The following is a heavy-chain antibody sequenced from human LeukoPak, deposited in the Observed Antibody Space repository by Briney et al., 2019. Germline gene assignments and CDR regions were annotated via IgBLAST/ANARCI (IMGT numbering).Heavy chain of an antibody. CDR1: GFTFSSYA. CDR3: AKSGDYYGSGSRPFDY. D-gene: IGHD3-10*01. CDR2: ISGSGGST. Sequence: GGSLRLSCAASGFTFSSYAMSWVRQAPGKGLEWVSAISGSGGSTYYADSVKGRFTISRDNSKNTLYLQMNSLRAEDTAVYYCAKSGDYYGSGSRPFDYWGQGTLVTVSS. V-gene: IGHV3-23*01. J-gene: IGHJ4*02.